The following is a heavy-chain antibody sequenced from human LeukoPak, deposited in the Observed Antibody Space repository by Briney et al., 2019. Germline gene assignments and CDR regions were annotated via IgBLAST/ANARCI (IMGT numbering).Heavy chain of an antibody. Sequence: GGSLRLSCAAPGFTFSRYWMSWVRQAPGKRLGWVANIKHDGSEKYYVDSVKGRFTISRDNAKNSLSLQMNSLRVEDTALYYCARESDHSNYPGTFDHWGPGTLVAVSS. CDR3: ARESDHSNYPGTFDH. CDR2: IKHDGSEK. J-gene: IGHJ4*02. D-gene: IGHD4-11*01. V-gene: IGHV3-7*01. CDR1: GFTFSRYW.